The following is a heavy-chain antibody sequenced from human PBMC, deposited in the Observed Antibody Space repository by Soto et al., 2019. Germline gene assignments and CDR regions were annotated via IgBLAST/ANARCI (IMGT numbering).Heavy chain of an antibody. J-gene: IGHJ6*02. V-gene: IGHV4-30-4*08. CDR3: AREDDGGDTLDV. CDR2: IHHSGSI. CDR1: AGTITSDYYH. D-gene: IGHD2-21*02. Sequence: SETLCLTCTVSAGTITSDYYHWTLIRQSPERGLEWIGYIHHSGSILYNPSLKSRVTISVDTSKNQFSLHLSSVTAADTAVYFCAREDDGGDTLDVWGQGTTVTVSS.